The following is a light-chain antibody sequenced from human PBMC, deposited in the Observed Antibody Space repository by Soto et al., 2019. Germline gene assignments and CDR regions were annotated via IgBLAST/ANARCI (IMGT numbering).Light chain of an antibody. CDR2: SSN. CDR3: AAWDDSLNVYVV. J-gene: IGLJ2*01. Sequence: QSVLTQRPSASGTPGQRVTISCSGSSSNIGSNTVTWYQQLPGTAPKLLIYSSNQRPSGVPDRFSGSKSGTSASLAISGLQSEDEADYYCAAWDDSLNVYVVFGGGTKLTVL. CDR1: SSNIGSNT. V-gene: IGLV1-44*01.